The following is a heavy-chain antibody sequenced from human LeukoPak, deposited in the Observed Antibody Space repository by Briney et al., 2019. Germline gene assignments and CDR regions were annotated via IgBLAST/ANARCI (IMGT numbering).Heavy chain of an antibody. Sequence: ASVTVSCTASGYTFSDYYIHFVRQAPGQGLEWMGRINPNSGVTNYAQKFQVRVTMTRDTSINTAYMQLSSLTSDDTAVYFCVKGFMSAAGPFDYWGQGTLVTVSS. V-gene: IGHV1-2*06. CDR2: INPNSGVT. J-gene: IGHJ4*02. D-gene: IGHD6-13*01. CDR1: GYTFSDYY. CDR3: VKGFMSAAGPFDY.